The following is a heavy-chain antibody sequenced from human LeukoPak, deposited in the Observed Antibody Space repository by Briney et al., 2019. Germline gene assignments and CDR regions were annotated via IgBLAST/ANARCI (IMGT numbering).Heavy chain of an antibody. CDR1: GYSISSGYY. Sequence: SETLSLTCAVSGYSISSGYYWGWIRQPPVKGLEWIGSIYHSGSTYYNPSLKSRVTISVDTSKNQFSLKLSSVTAADTAVYYCARRGGYCSSTSCYKAGYFDYWGQGTLVTVSS. D-gene: IGHD2-2*02. V-gene: IGHV4-38-2*01. CDR3: ARRGGYCSSTSCYKAGYFDY. J-gene: IGHJ4*02. CDR2: IYHSGST.